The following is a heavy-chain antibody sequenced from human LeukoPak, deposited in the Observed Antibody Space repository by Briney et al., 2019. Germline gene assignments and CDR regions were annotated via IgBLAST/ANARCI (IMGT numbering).Heavy chain of an antibody. CDR3: ARERLAMVRGVIPKEAWGWFDP. CDR2: IYTGGTT. Sequence: SETLSLTCTLSVGSISSGGYHSGCVRQPAGAGMEWIVCIYTGGTTNYHPSLRSRATISGDTSKNQCSLELSSVTAADTAVYYCARERLAMVRGVIPKEAWGWFDPWGQGTLVTVSS. V-gene: IGHV4-61*02. J-gene: IGHJ5*02. CDR1: VGSISSGGYH. D-gene: IGHD3-10*01.